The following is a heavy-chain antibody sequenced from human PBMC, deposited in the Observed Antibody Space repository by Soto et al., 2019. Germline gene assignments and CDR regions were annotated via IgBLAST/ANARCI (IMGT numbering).Heavy chain of an antibody. CDR3: DGTECTSCCGFQH. CDR1: GFTFSSYS. D-gene: IGHD2-2*01. J-gene: IGHJ1*01. V-gene: IGHV3-48*01. CDR2: IISSTSSI. Sequence: EVQLVESGGGLVQPGGSLRLSCAASGFTFSSYSMNWVRQAPGKGLEWVSYIISSTSSIYYADAVKGRFTITRDNAKNSVYLQMNNLRAEDTAVYYCDGTECTSCCGFQHWGRGTLVTVSS.